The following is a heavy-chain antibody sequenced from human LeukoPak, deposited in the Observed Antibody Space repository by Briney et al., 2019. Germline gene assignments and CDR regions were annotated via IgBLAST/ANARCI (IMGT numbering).Heavy chain of an antibody. V-gene: IGHV1-18*01. CDR3: ARDFSSITIFGVATSDNWFDP. Sequence: ASVKVSCKASGYTFTSYGISWVRQAPGQGLEWMGWISAYNGNTNYAQKLQGRVTMTTDTSTSTAHMELRSLRSDDTAVYYCARDFSSITIFGVATSDNWFDPWGQGTLVTVSS. CDR2: ISAYNGNT. D-gene: IGHD3-3*01. J-gene: IGHJ5*02. CDR1: GYTFTSYG.